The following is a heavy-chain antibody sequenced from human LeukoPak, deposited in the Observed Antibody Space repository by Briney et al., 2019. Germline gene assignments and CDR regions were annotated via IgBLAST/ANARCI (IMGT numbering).Heavy chain of an antibody. CDR3: ARDAIDSNYFDF. J-gene: IGHJ4*02. CDR2: IHYSGTT. Sequence: SETLSLTCTVSGGSISSGDYYWSWIREHPGKGLEWIGYIHYSGTTYYNPSLNSPVTISVYRSANHFSLKVSSVTAADTAVYYCARDAIDSNYFDFWGQGTLVTVSS. CDR1: GGSISSGDYY. V-gene: IGHV4-31*01. D-gene: IGHD4-11*01.